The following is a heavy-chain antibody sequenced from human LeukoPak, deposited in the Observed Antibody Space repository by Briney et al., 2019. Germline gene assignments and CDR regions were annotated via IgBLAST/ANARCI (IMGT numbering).Heavy chain of an antibody. CDR3: ARDVHPSYYDSSGYFQH. CDR1: GFTFSSYS. V-gene: IGHV3-21*01. J-gene: IGHJ1*01. Sequence: GGSLRLSCAASGFTFSSYSMNWVRQAPVKGLEWVSSISSSSSYIYYADSVKGRFTISRDNAKNSLYLQMNSLRAEDTAVYYCARDVHPSYYDSSGYFQHWGQGTLVTVSS. CDR2: ISSSSSYI. D-gene: IGHD3-22*01.